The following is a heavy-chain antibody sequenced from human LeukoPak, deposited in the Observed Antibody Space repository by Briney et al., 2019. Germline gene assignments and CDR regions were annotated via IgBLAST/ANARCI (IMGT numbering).Heavy chain of an antibody. J-gene: IGHJ4*02. CDR1: GFTFSSYA. CDR2: ISGSGGST. Sequence: GGSLRLSCAASGFTFSSYAMSWVRQAPGKGLEWVSAISGSGGSTYYAGSVKGRFTISRDNSKNTPYLQMNSLRAEDTAVYYCAKGVYYYDSSGYYYTYYFDYWGQGTLVTVSS. CDR3: AKGVYYYDSSGYYYTYYFDY. V-gene: IGHV3-23*01. D-gene: IGHD3-22*01.